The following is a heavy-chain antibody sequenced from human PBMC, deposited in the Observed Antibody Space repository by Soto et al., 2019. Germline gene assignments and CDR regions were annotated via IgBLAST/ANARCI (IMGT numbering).Heavy chain of an antibody. CDR1: SDSITNYY. CDR3: VKDRSITMIVVVNPTDEYFQH. J-gene: IGHJ1*01. Sequence: SETLSLTCTVSSDSITNYYWSWIRQSPGKGLEWIGYIHDSGRSNYNPSLKSRVKISVDTSKKQFSLKLNSVTAEDTAVYYCVKDRSITMIVVVNPTDEYFQHWGQGTLVTVSS. V-gene: IGHV4-59*01. CDR2: IHDSGRS. D-gene: IGHD3-22*01.